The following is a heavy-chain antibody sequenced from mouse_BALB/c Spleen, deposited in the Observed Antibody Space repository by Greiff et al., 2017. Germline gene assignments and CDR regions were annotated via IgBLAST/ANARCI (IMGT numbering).Heavy chain of an antibody. J-gene: IGHJ3*01. CDR3: TIDSSGYAGFAY. Sequence: QVQLAAAWAELVRPGASVKLSCKALGYTFTDYEMHWVKQTPVHGLEWIGAIHPGSGGTAYNQKFKGKATLTADKSSSTAYMELSSLTSEDSAVYYCTIDSSGYAGFAYWGQGTLVTVSA. V-gene: IGHV1-15*01. CDR1: GYTFTDYE. CDR2: IHPGSGGT. D-gene: IGHD3-2*01.